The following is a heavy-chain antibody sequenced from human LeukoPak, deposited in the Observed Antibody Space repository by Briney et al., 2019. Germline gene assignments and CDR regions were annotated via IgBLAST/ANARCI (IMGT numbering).Heavy chain of an antibody. CDR2: INHSGST. D-gene: IGHD6-19*01. CDR3: ARRSGGWYYFDY. Sequence: SETLSLTCAVYGVSFSGYYWSWIRQPPGKGLEWIGEINHSGSTNYNPSLKSRVTISVGTSKNQFSLKLSSVTAADTAVYYCARRSGGWYYFDYWGQGTLVTVSS. CDR1: GVSFSGYY. J-gene: IGHJ4*02. V-gene: IGHV4-34*01.